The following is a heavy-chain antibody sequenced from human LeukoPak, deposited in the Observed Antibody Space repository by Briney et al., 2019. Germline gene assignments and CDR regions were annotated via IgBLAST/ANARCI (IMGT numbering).Heavy chain of an antibody. J-gene: IGHJ6*02. CDR2: INQDGSVK. V-gene: IGHV3-7*05. CDR3: ARDPYSRTWSYGMDV. CDR1: GFISTNAW. Sequence: GGSLRLSCAASGFISTNAWMSWVRQAPGKGLEWVANINQDGSVKYNVDSVQGRFTISRDNAENSLYLQLNSLRGEDTAVYYCARDPYSRTWSYGMDVWGQGTTVIVSS. D-gene: IGHD6-13*01.